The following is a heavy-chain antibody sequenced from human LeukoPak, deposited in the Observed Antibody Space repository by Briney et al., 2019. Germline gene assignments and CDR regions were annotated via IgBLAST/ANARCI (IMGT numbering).Heavy chain of an antibody. CDR1: GFPFRSYW. CDR2: INSDGSSR. J-gene: IGHJ4*02. Sequence: GGSLRLSCAASGFPFRSYWMHWVRQPPGKGMVWVSSINSDGSSRSYADSVKGRFTISRDNAKNTLYLQMNSLRVEDTAVYYCARAYFDNSGYYVGYWGQGPLVTVSA. V-gene: IGHV3-74*01. CDR3: ARAYFDNSGYYVGY. D-gene: IGHD3-22*01.